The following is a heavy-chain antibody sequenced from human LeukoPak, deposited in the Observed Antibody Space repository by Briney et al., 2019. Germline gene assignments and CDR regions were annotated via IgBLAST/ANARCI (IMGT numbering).Heavy chain of an antibody. CDR1: GFTFSSYG. Sequence: GGSLRLSCAASGFTFSSYGMHWVRQAPGKGLEWVAFIRYDGSNKYYADSVKGRFTISRDNSKNTLYLQMNILRAEDTAVYYCAPRGYSSSLNYYYYYMDVWGKGTTVTVSS. D-gene: IGHD6-13*01. CDR2: IRYDGSNK. CDR3: APRGYSSSLNYYYYYMDV. V-gene: IGHV3-30*02. J-gene: IGHJ6*03.